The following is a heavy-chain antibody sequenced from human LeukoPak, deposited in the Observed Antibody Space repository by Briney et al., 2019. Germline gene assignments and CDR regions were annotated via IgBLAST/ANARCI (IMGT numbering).Heavy chain of an antibody. V-gene: IGHV3-21*01. J-gene: IGHJ4*02. CDR1: GFTFSSYA. CDR3: ARGGAVAGNNYFDY. Sequence: GGSLRLSCAASGFTFSSYAMIWVRQAPGKGLEWVSSISSSSSYIYYADSVKGRFTISRDNAKNSLYLQMNSLRDEDTAVYYCARGGAVAGNNYFDYWGQGTLVTVPS. CDR2: ISSSSSYI. D-gene: IGHD6-19*01.